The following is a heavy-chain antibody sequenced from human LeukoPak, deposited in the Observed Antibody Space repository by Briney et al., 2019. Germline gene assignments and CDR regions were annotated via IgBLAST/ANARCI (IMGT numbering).Heavy chain of an antibody. Sequence: GGSLRLSCAASGFTFSSYSMNWVRQAPGKGLEWVSSISSSSSYIYYADSVKGRFTISRDNAKNSLYLQMNSLRAEDTAVYYCARGQPCSSTSCYYYYYYMDVWGKGTTVTVSS. J-gene: IGHJ6*03. CDR3: ARGQPCSSTSCYYYYYYMDV. CDR2: ISSSSSYI. V-gene: IGHV3-21*01. CDR1: GFTFSSYS. D-gene: IGHD2-2*01.